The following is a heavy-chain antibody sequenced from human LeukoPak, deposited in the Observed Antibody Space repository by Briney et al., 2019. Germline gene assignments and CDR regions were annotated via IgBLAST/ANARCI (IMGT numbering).Heavy chain of an antibody. CDR2: IHYSGST. V-gene: IGHV4-59*01. Sequence: PSETLSLTCTVSGGSISSYYWSWIRQPPGKGLEWIGYIHYSGSTNYNPSLKSRVTISVDTSKNQFSLKLSSVTAADTAVYYCARVYVGATYYYYMDVWGKGTTVTVSS. CDR1: GGSISSYY. D-gene: IGHD1-26*01. J-gene: IGHJ6*03. CDR3: ARVYVGATYYYYMDV.